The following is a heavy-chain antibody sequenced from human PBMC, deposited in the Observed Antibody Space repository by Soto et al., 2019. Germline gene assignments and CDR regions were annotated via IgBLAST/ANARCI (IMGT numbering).Heavy chain of an antibody. D-gene: IGHD1-26*01. J-gene: IGHJ5*02. V-gene: IGHV1-69*01. CDR1: GGTFSSYA. Sequence: QVQLVQSGAEVKKPGSSVKVSCKASGGTFSSYAISWVRQAPGQGLAWMGGIIPIFGTANYAQKFQGRVTISADESTSTAYMELSSLRSEYTAVYYCARQKVGATKYNWFDPWGQGTLVTVSS. CDR3: ARQKVGATKYNWFDP. CDR2: IIPIFGTA.